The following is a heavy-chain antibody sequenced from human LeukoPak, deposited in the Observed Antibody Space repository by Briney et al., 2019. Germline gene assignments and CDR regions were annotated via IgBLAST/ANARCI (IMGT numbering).Heavy chain of an antibody. CDR3: ARVEGGSPYYYYYYMDV. D-gene: IGHD1-26*01. J-gene: IGHJ6*03. Sequence: ASVKVSCKASGYTFTNYDINWVRQATGQGLEWMGWMNPNSGNTGYAQKFQGRVTITRNSSISTAYMELSSLRSEDTAVYYCARVEGGSPYYYYYYMDVWGKGTTVTVSS. CDR2: MNPNSGNT. CDR1: GYTFTNYD. V-gene: IGHV1-8*03.